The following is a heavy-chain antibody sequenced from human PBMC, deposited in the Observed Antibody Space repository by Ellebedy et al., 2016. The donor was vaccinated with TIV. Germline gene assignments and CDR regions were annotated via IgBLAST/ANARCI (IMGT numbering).Heavy chain of an antibody. V-gene: IGHV3-23*01. CDR1: GFTFSSYA. CDR2: ISGSGGST. CDR3: AKGDWYDGAFDI. Sequence: PGGSLRLSCAASGFTFSSYAMSWVRQAPGKGLEWVSSISGSGGSTHYADSVKGRFTISRDNSKNTLYLQMYSLRAEDTAVYYCAKGDWYDGAFDIWGQGTMVTVSS. D-gene: IGHD1-1*01. J-gene: IGHJ3*02.